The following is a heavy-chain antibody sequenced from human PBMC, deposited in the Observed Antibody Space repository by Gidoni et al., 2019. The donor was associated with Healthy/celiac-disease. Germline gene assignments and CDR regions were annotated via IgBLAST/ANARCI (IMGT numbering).Heavy chain of an antibody. CDR1: GFTFSGSA. Sequence: EVQLVESGGGLVQPGGSLTLSCAAAGFTFSGSAMHWVRQASGKGLEWVGRIRSKANSYATAYAASVKGRFTISRDDSKNTAYLQMNSLKTEDTAVYYCVVGAAWGGQGTLVTVSS. D-gene: IGHD1-26*01. V-gene: IGHV3-73*02. CDR3: VVGAAW. J-gene: IGHJ4*02. CDR2: IRSKANSYAT.